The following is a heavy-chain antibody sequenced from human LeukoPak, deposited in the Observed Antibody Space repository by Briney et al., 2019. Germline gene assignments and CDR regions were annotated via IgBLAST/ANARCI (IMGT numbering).Heavy chain of an antibody. J-gene: IGHJ6*02. V-gene: IGHV3-21*01. CDR1: GFSFSSYS. Sequence: GQSLRLSCAASGFSFSSYSMNWVRQPPGKGLEWDSSIISSSSYIYYAASVKGRLTISRDNAKSSLYLQMNSLRAQDTAVYYWARESDSSGWYPAQQYGMDVWGQGTTVTVSS. CDR2: IISSSSYI. CDR3: ARESDSSGWYPAQQYGMDV. D-gene: IGHD6-19*01.